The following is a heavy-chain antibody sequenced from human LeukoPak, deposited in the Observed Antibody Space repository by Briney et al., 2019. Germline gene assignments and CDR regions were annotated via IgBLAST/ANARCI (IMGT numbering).Heavy chain of an antibody. J-gene: IGHJ4*02. CDR1: EFTFSSYA. CDR2: VSGSGGST. Sequence: GGSLRLSCAASEFTFSSYAMSWVRQAPGKGLEWVSVVSGSGGSTYYADSVKGRFTISRDNSKNTLYLQMNSLRAEDTAVYYCAGGIRGYSYGSYWGQGTLVAVSS. CDR3: AGGIRGYSYGSY. V-gene: IGHV3-23*01. D-gene: IGHD5-18*01.